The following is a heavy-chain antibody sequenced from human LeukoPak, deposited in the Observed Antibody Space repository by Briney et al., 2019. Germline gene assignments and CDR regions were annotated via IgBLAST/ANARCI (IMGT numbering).Heavy chain of an antibody. CDR2: ISSSSSTI. CDR3: ASQNSVRGGSGSPR. Sequence: GGSLRLSCAASGFTFSSYSMNWVRQAPGKGLEWVSYISSSSSTIYYADSVKGRFTISRDNAKNSLYLQMNRLRAEDTAVYYCASQNSVRGGSGSPRWGQGTLVTVSS. CDR1: GFTFSSYS. D-gene: IGHD3-10*01. J-gene: IGHJ4*02. V-gene: IGHV3-48*01.